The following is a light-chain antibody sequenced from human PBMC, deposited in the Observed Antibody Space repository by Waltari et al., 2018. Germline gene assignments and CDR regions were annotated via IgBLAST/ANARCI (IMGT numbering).Light chain of an antibody. CDR3: CSYAGSSTWV. J-gene: IGLJ3*02. CDR2: EVN. CDR1: SNDVGTYKF. V-gene: IGLV2-23*02. Sequence: QSALTQTVSVSGSPGQSITISCTGTSNDVGTYKFVSWYQQHPGKAPKVIIFEVNERPSWVSNRFSGSKSGNTASLTISGLQPEDEADYYCCSYAGSSTWVFGGGTKLTVL.